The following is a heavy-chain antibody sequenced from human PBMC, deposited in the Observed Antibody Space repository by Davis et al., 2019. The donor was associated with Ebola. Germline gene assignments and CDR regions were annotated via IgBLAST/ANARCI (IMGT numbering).Heavy chain of an antibody. CDR2: INAGNGDT. J-gene: IGHJ4*02. CDR1: GYTFTSYG. D-gene: IGHD3-9*01. Sequence: ASVKVSCKASGYTFTSYGISWVRQAPGQGLEWMGWINAGNGDTKSSQKLQGRVTMTTDTSTSTAYMELRSLRSDDTAVYYCARDSFILTGYHRGYFDYWGQGTLVTVSS. V-gene: IGHV1-18*01. CDR3: ARDSFILTGYHRGYFDY.